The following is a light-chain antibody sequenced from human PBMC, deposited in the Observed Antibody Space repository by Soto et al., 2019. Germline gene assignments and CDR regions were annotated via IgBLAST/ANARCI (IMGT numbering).Light chain of an antibody. CDR2: AAS. CDR3: QKYKSAPRT. Sequence: DSRISQSPSSLSASVGDRVTITCGASQGISNYLAWYQQKPGKVPKLLIYAASTLQSGVPSRFSGSGSGTDFTLTISSLQPEDVATYYCQKYKSAPRTFGQGTKVEIK. CDR1: QGISNY. V-gene: IGKV1-27*01. J-gene: IGKJ1*01.